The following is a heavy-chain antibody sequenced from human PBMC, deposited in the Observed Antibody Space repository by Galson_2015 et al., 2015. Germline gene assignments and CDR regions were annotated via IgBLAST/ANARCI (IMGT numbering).Heavy chain of an antibody. CDR2: ISRSSGTI. J-gene: IGHJ3*02. V-gene: IGHV3-48*02. D-gene: IGHD1-1*01. Sequence: SLRLSCAASGFTFGSYSMNWVRQAPGKGLEWVSCISRSSGTIYYADSVKGRFTISRDNAKNSLYLQMNSLRDEDTAVYYCAVYNWTAWDVFDIWGHGTMVTVSS. CDR3: AVYNWTAWDVFDI. CDR1: GFTFGSYS.